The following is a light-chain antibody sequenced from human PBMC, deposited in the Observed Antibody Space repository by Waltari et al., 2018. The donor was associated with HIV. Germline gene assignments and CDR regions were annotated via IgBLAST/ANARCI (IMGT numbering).Light chain of an antibody. J-gene: IGLJ3*02. CDR1: NSDVGSYNR. CDR3: SSYTSSSTLWM. CDR2: EVN. Sequence: QSALTQPPSVSGSPGQSVTISCTGTNSDVGSYNRVSWYQLPPGTAPILMIYEVNNRPSGGPGRFSGSKSGNTASLTISGLQAEDEADYYCSSYTSSSTLWMFGGGTKLTVL. V-gene: IGLV2-18*02.